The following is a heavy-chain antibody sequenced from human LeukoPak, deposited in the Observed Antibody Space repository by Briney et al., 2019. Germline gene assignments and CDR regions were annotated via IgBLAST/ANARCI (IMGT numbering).Heavy chain of an antibody. V-gene: IGHV4-59*01. D-gene: IGHD5-12*01. CDR1: GGSISSYF. CDR3: ARDRWLGY. CDR2: IYYSGST. Sequence: PSETLSLTCTVSGGSISSYFWSWVRQPPGKGLEWIGYIYYSGSTNYNPSLKSRVTTSVDTSKNQFSLKLASVTTVDTAVYYCARDRWLGYWGQGTLVTVSS. J-gene: IGHJ4*02.